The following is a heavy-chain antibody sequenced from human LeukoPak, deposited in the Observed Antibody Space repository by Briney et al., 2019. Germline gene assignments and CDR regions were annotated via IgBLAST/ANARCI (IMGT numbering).Heavy chain of an antibody. CDR3: ARHPVLRYLGT. J-gene: IGHJ5*02. V-gene: IGHV4-39*01. CDR2: IYYSGST. D-gene: IGHD3-9*01. CDR1: GGSISGSSYY. Sequence: SETLSLTCTVSGGSISGSSYYWGWIRQPPGKGLEWIGSIYYSGSTYYNPFLKSRVTISADTSKNQFSLKLSSVTAADTAVYYCARHPVLRYLGTWGQGTLVTVSS.